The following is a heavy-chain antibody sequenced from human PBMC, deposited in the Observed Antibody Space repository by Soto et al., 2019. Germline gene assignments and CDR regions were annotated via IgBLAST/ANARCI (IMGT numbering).Heavy chain of an antibody. CDR1: GGSISSSSYY. CDR2: IYYSGST. Sequence: SETLSLTCTVSGGSISSSSYYWGWIRQPPGKGLEWIGSIYYSGSTYYNPSLKSRVTISVDTSKNQFSLKLSSVTAADTAVYYCASFGVVVPAAMGVYYFDYWGQGTLVTVSS. CDR3: ASFGVVVPAAMGVYYFDY. D-gene: IGHD2-2*01. V-gene: IGHV4-39*01. J-gene: IGHJ4*02.